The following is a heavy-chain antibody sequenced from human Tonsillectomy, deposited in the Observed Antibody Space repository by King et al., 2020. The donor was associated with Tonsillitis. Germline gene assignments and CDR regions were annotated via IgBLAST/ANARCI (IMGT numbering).Heavy chain of an antibody. V-gene: IGHV3-48*04. D-gene: IGHD3-10*01. CDR2: INSSSSTI. CDR1: GFTFSSYS. CDR3: ARGTMLRGVPDY. Sequence: VQLVESGGGLVQPGGAPGISRSASGFTFSSYSMDWGRQAPGKGLGGGSYINSSSSTIHYADSVKGRFTTSRDNAKKSLYLQMDSLRAEDTAVYYCARGTMLRGVPDYWGQGTLVTVSS. J-gene: IGHJ4*02.